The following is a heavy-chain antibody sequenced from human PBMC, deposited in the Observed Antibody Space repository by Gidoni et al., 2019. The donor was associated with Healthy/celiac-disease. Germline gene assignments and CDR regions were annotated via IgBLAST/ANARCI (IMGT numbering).Heavy chain of an antibody. CDR1: GFTFSDYY. J-gene: IGHJ4*02. Sequence: QVQLVESGGGLVKPGGSLRLSCAASGFTFSDYYMSWIRQAPGKGLELVSYISSSSSYTNYADSVKGRFTISRDNAKNSLYLQMNSLRAEDTAVYYCARPGYCSSTSCPDPGFDYWGQGTLVTVSS. CDR2: ISSSSSYT. V-gene: IGHV3-11*06. CDR3: ARPGYCSSTSCPDPGFDY. D-gene: IGHD2-2*01.